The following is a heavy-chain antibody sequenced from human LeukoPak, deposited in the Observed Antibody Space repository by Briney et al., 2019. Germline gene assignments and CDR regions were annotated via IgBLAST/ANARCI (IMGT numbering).Heavy chain of an antibody. Sequence: SETLSLTCAVYGGSFSGYYWSWIRQPPGKGLEWIGYIYYSGSTNYNPSLKSRVTISVDTSKNQFSLKLSSVTAADTAVYYCAILAMEDAFDIWGQGTMVTVSS. J-gene: IGHJ3*02. V-gene: IGHV4-59*08. CDR2: IYYSGST. CDR1: GGSFSGYY. CDR3: AILAMEDAFDI. D-gene: IGHD5-24*01.